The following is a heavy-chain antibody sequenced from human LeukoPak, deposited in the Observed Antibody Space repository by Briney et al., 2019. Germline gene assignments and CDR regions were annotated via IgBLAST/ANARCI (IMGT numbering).Heavy chain of an antibody. J-gene: IGHJ4*02. V-gene: IGHV3-66*01. CDR3: ARDSPGYLAYDS. CDR1: GFTVSSTY. Sequence: GGSLRLSCAASGFTVSSTYMNWVRQAPGKGLEWVSVIFGGGGTYYADSVKGRFIISRDNSKNTLHLQMNSLRAEDTAVYYCARDSPGYLAYDSWGQGTLVTVSS. D-gene: IGHD1-1*01. CDR2: IFGGGGT.